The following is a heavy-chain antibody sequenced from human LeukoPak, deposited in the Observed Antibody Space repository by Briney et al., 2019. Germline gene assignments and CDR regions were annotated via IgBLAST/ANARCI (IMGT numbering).Heavy chain of an antibody. D-gene: IGHD3-22*01. J-gene: IGHJ3*02. Sequence: PGGSLRLSCAASGITFSTYWMSWVRQAPGKGLEWVSSIGSSSSYIYYADSVKGRFTISRDNAKHSLYLQINSLRAEDTAVYYCARDRGADYYDSSGSWVGAFDIWGQGTVVAASS. CDR1: GITFSTYW. CDR2: IGSSSSYI. V-gene: IGHV3-21*04. CDR3: ARDRGADYYDSSGSWVGAFDI.